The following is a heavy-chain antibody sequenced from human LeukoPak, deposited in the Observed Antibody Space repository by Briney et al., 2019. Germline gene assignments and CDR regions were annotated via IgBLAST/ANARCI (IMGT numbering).Heavy chain of an antibody. J-gene: IGHJ6*02. CDR2: IKGDGSEK. D-gene: IGHD2-2*01. CDR3: ARGGAEYCTSTKCHPVYGMDV. Sequence: GGSLRLSCAASGFTFSTYWMAWVRQAPGKGLEWVANIKGDGSEKYHGDSVTGRFTISRDNAKNSLYLQMNSLRAEDTAIYYCARGGAEYCTSTKCHPVYGMDVWGQGTTVTVSS. CDR1: GFTFSTYW. V-gene: IGHV3-7*01.